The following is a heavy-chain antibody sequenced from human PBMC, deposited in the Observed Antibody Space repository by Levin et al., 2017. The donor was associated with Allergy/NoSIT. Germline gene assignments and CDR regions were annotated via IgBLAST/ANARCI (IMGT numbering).Heavy chain of an antibody. CDR1: GYTFTGYY. D-gene: IGHD3-10*01. CDR2: INPNSGGT. J-gene: IGHJ4*02. Sequence: ASVKVSCKASGYTFTGYYMHWVRQAPGQGLEWMGWINPNSGGTNYAQKFQGRVTMTRDTSISTAYMELSRLRSDDTAVYYCARYRYYYGSGSYQPAGDYWGQGTLVTVSS. V-gene: IGHV1-2*02. CDR3: ARYRYYYGSGSYQPAGDY.